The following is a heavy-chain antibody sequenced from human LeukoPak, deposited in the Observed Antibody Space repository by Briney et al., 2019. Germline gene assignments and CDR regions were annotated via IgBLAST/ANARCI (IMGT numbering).Heavy chain of an antibody. CDR2: ISSSSSTI. D-gene: IGHD3-10*01. CDR1: GFTFSSYS. J-gene: IGHJ4*02. CDR3: ARGRGYYYGSGSYLLSHFDY. Sequence: PGGSLRLSCAASGFTFSSYSMNWVRQAPGKGLEWVSYISSSSSTIYYADSVKGRFTISRDNAKNSLYLQMNSLRAEDTAVYYCARGRGYYYGSGSYLLSHFDYWGQGTLVTVSS. V-gene: IGHV3-48*01.